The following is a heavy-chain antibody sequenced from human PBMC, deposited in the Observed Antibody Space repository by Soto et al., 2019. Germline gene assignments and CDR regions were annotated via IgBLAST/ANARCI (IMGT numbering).Heavy chain of an antibody. V-gene: IGHV4-31*02. CDR1: GGSISSGGYY. J-gene: IGHJ4*02. D-gene: IGHD2-15*01. CDR3: ARGSVVAATLFDY. CDR2: IYYSGST. Sequence: LCGGSISSGGYYWSWIRQHPGKGLEWIGYIYYSGSTYYNPSLKSRVTISVDTSKNQFSLKLSSVTAADTAVYYCARGSVVAATLFDYWGQGTLVTVSS.